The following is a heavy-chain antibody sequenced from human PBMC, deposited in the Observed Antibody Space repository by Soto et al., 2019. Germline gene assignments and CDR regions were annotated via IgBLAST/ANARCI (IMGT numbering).Heavy chain of an antibody. CDR3: ASSGYPTHYYGMDA. J-gene: IGHJ6*02. CDR2: IYYSGST. V-gene: IGHV4-31*03. Sequence: SETLSLTCTVSGGSISSGGYYWSWIRQHPGKGLEWIGYIYYSGSTYYNPSLKSRVTISVDTSKNQFSLKLSSVTAADTAVYYCASSGYPTHYYGMDAWGQCTAVTVSS. CDR1: GGSISSGGYY. D-gene: IGHD6-13*01.